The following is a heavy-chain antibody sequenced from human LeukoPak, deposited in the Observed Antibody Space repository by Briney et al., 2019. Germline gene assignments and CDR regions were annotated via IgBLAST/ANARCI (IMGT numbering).Heavy chain of an antibody. J-gene: IGHJ4*02. CDR1: GGSFSGYY. Sequence: SETLSLTCAVYGGSFSGYYWSWIRQPPGKGLEWIGYIYYSGSTNYNPSLKSRVTISVDTSKNQFSLKLSSVTAADTAVYYCARQFAGATRWGQGTLVTVSS. V-gene: IGHV4-59*08. CDR2: IYYSGST. CDR3: ARQFAGATR. D-gene: IGHD1-26*01.